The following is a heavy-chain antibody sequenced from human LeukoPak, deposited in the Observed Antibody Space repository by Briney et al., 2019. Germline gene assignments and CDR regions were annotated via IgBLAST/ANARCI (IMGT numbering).Heavy chain of an antibody. CDR1: GFTFSSYG. V-gene: IGHV3-30*03. CDR3: AIKGGAYCGGDCYHEYFQH. D-gene: IGHD2-21*02. Sequence: PGGSLRLSCAAPGFTFSSYGMHWVRQAPGKGLEWVAVISYDGSNKYYADSVKGRFTISRDNSKNTLYLQMNSLRAEDTAVYYCAIKGGAYCGGDCYHEYFQHWGQGTLVTVSS. CDR2: ISYDGSNK. J-gene: IGHJ1*01.